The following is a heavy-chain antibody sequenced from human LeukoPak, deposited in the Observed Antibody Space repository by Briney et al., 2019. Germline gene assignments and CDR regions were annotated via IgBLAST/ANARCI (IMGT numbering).Heavy chain of an antibody. J-gene: IGHJ4*02. D-gene: IGHD1-26*01. Sequence: GSLRLSCAASGFTFSSYAMSWVRQAPGKGLEWVSAISGSGGSTYYADSVKGRFTISRDNSKNTLYLQMNSLRAEDTAVYYCAKVMDGWELLGGYDYWGQGTLVTVSS. CDR1: GFTFSSYA. CDR3: AKVMDGWELLGGYDY. V-gene: IGHV3-23*01. CDR2: ISGSGGST.